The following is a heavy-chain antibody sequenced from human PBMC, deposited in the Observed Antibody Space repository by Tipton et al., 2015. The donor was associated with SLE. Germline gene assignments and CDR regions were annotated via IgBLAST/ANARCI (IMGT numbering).Heavy chain of an antibody. Sequence: SLRLSCAASGFIFSSYWMSWVRQAPGKGLEWVSAISGSGGSTYYADSVKGRFTISRDNSKNTLYLQMNSLRAEDTAVYYCAKDGMVVATGTFDYWGQGTLVTVSS. CDR1: GFIFSSYW. CDR2: ISGSGGST. CDR3: AKDGMVVATGTFDY. V-gene: IGHV3-23*01. D-gene: IGHD2-21*02. J-gene: IGHJ4*02.